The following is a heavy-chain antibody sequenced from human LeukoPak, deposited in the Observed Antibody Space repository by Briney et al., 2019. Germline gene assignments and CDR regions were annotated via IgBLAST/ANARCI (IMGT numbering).Heavy chain of an antibody. CDR3: ARLGPASSGWPESFDY. V-gene: IGHV3-7*03. CDR1: GFTFNSYW. D-gene: IGHD6-19*01. Sequence: PGGSLRLSCAASGFTFNSYWMNWVRQARGKGLEWVANIKRDGSEKYYVDSVKGRFTISRDNAKNSLDLQMNSLRVEDTAVYYCARLGPASSGWPESFDYWGQGTLVTVSS. CDR2: IKRDGSEK. J-gene: IGHJ4*02.